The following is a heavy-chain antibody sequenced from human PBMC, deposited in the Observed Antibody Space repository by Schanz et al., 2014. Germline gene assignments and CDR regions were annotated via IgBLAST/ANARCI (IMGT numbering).Heavy chain of an antibody. V-gene: IGHV1-2*06. CDR3: ARELRLEYYFDY. J-gene: IGHJ4*02. D-gene: IGHD4-17*01. Sequence: QVHLVQSGSELKKPGASVKVSCKASGYTFTVYYMHWVRQAPGQGLEYMGRINPNTGGTQYAQKFQGRVTMTRDTSISTAYMELSSLRSDDTAVYYCARELRLEYYFDYWGQGTQVTVSS. CDR2: INPNTGGT. CDR1: GYTFTVYY.